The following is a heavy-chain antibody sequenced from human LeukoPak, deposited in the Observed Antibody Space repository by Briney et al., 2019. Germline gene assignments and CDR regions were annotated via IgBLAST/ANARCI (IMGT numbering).Heavy chain of an antibody. V-gene: IGHV4-59*01. CDR3: ARYRSGYYTE. CDR1: GGTISSYY. D-gene: IGHD3-3*01. Sequence: SETLSLTCTVSGGTISSYYWSWIRQPPGKGLEWIGYIYYSGSTNYNPSLKSRVTISVDTSKNQFSLKLSSVTAADTAVYYCARYRSGYYTEWGQGTLVTVSS. J-gene: IGHJ4*02. CDR2: IYYSGST.